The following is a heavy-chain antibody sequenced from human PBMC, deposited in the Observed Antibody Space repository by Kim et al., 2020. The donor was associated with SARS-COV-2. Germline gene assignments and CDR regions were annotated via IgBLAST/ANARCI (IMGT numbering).Heavy chain of an antibody. Sequence: GSLRLSCAASGFTFRSYEMNWVRQAPGKGLEWVSYISGSGSSKYYADSVKGRFTISRDNAKDSLYLQMNGLRAEDTAVYYCAREVVVSPDAFDIWGQGTMVTVSS. V-gene: IGHV3-48*03. D-gene: IGHD3-22*01. J-gene: IGHJ3*02. CDR3: AREVVVSPDAFDI. CDR1: GFTFRSYE. CDR2: ISGSGSSK.